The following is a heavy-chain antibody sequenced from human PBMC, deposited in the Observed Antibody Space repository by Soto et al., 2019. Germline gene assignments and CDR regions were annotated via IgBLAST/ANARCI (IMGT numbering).Heavy chain of an antibody. CDR1: GFTFGSYA. CDR3: ARLAHYDILTGYYRIDAFDI. CDR2: ISSNGGST. J-gene: IGHJ3*02. V-gene: IGHV3-64*01. Sequence: GGSLRLSCAASGFTFGSYAMHWVRQAPGKGLEYVSAISSNGGSTYYANSVKGRFTISRDNSKNTLYLQMGSLRAEDMAVYYCARLAHYDILTGYYRIDAFDIWGQGTMVTVSS. D-gene: IGHD3-9*01.